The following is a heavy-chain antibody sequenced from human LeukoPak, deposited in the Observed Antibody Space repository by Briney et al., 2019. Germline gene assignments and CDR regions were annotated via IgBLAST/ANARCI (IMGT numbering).Heavy chain of an antibody. CDR3: ARGYSGYPTLFDY. Sequence: GGSLKLSWAASGFTFSSYSMNWVRQAPGKGLEWVSSISSSSSSYIYYADSVKGRFTISRDNAKHSLYLQMNSLRAEDTAVYYCARGYSGYPTLFDYWGQGTLVTVSS. D-gene: IGHD5-12*01. V-gene: IGHV3-21*01. J-gene: IGHJ4*02. CDR1: GFTFSSYS. CDR2: ISSSSSSYI.